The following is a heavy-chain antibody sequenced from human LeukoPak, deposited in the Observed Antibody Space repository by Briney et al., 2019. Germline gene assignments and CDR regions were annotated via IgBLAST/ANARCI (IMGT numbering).Heavy chain of an antibody. CDR2: MNPNSGNT. V-gene: IGHV1-8*03. CDR1: GYTFTSYD. D-gene: IGHD5-12*01. Sequence: GASVKVSCKASGYTFTSYDINWVRQATGQGLEWMGWMNPNSGNTGYAQKFQGRVTITRNTSISTAYMELSSLRSEDTAVYYCARVLVGATFLFDYWGQGTLVTVSS. CDR3: ARVLVGATFLFDY. J-gene: IGHJ4*02.